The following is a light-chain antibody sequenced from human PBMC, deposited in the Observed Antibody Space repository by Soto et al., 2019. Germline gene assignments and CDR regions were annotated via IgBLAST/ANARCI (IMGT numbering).Light chain of an antibody. V-gene: IGKV3-20*01. CDR1: QSVNSSH. J-gene: IGKJ1*01. CDR2: GTS. CDR3: QQYGRT. Sequence: EIVVTQSPATLSVSPGERATLSCRASQSVNSSHLVWYQQKPGQAPKLLIYGTSIRATGIPDRISGSGSGTDFTLTISRLEPEDFAVYYCQQYGRTFGQGTKVDIK.